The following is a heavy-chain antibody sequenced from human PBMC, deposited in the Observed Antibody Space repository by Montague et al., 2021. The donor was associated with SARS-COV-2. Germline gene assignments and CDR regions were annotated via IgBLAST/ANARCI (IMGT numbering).Heavy chain of an antibody. CDR3: ARHSVSEDGTFFRSYFDP. D-gene: IGHD1-1*01. J-gene: IGHJ5*02. Sequence: SETLSLTCTVPGGTVRDYYWNWIRQTPGKGLEWIGYIFYSGYTKYNPSLESRVTLSVDTPGNQFFLSLRSVTASDTATYFCARHSVSEDGTFFRSYFDPWGQGAQVIVSS. CDR2: IFYSGYT. CDR1: GGTVRDYY. V-gene: IGHV4-59*08.